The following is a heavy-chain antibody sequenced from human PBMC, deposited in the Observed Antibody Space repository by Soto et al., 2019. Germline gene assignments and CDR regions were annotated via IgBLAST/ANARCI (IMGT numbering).Heavy chain of an antibody. CDR2: ISGSGDTT. D-gene: IGHD4-17*01. CDR3: VKDDGGYPSTAPH. CDR1: GITISNYP. Sequence: EVRLVESGGGLGQPGGSLRLSCAASGITISNYPMSWVRQAPGKGLDWVSGISGSGDTTYYADSAKGRFTISKDISKNSLFLQLDSLRVEDSALYFCVKDDGGYPSTAPHWGQGTLVTVSP. V-gene: IGHV3-23*04. J-gene: IGHJ4*02.